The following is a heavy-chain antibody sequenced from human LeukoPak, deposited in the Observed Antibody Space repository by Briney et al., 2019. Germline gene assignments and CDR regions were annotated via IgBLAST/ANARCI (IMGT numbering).Heavy chain of an antibody. J-gene: IGHJ4*02. Sequence: PGGSLRLSCAASGFTFSSYGMHWVRQAPGKGLEWVAVIWYDGSNKYYADSVKGRFTISRDNSKKTLYLQMNSLRAEDTAVYYCARDKGLEAAIPFDYWGQGTLVTVSS. D-gene: IGHD2-2*01. CDR3: ARDKGLEAAIPFDY. V-gene: IGHV3-33*01. CDR2: IWYDGSNK. CDR1: GFTFSSYG.